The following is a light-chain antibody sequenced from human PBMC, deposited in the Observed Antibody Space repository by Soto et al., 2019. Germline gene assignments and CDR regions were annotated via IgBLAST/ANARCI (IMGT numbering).Light chain of an antibody. Sequence: QSALTQPASVSGSPGQSITISCTGTSSDVGGYNYVSWYQQHPGKAPKLIIYEVSNRPSGVSNRFSGSKSGNTASLTISGLQAEYEADYYCSSYTTRRLYVFGTGTKVTVL. CDR2: EVS. V-gene: IGLV2-14*01. J-gene: IGLJ1*01. CDR1: SSDVGGYNY. CDR3: SSYTTRRLYV.